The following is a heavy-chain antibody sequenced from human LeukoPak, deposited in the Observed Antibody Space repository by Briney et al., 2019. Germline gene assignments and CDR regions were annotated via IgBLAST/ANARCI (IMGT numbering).Heavy chain of an antibody. CDR3: AREQRAFDP. Sequence: PSETLSLTCTVSGGSISSYYWSWIRQPPGKGLEWIGYIYYSGSTNYNPSLKSRVTMSVDTSKNQFSLKLSSVTAADTAVYYCAREQRAFDPWGQGTLVTVSS. CDR2: IYYSGST. V-gene: IGHV4-59*12. CDR1: GGSISSYY. J-gene: IGHJ5*02.